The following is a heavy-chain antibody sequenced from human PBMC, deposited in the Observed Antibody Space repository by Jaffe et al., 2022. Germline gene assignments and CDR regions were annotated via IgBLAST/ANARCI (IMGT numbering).Heavy chain of an antibody. Sequence: QVQLQESGPGLVKPSETLSLTCTVSGGSISSYYWSWIRQPPGKGLEWIGYIYYSGSTNYNPSLKSRVTISVDTSKNQFSLKLSSVTAADTAVYYCARGAYTAMVQKSYYYYYYMDVWGKGTTVTVSS. CDR1: GGSISSYY. CDR3: ARGAYTAMVQKSYYYYYYMDV. CDR2: IYYSGST. D-gene: IGHD5-18*01. J-gene: IGHJ6*03. V-gene: IGHV4-59*01.